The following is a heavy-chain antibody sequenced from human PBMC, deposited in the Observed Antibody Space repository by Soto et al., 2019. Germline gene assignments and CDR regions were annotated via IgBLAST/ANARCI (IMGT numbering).Heavy chain of an antibody. D-gene: IGHD6-13*01. CDR2: IIPIFGTA. Sequence: QVQLVQSGAEVKKPGSSLKVSCKASGGTFSSYAISWVRQAPGQGLEWMGGIIPIFGTANYAQKFQGRVTITADESTSTAYMELSSLRSEDTAVYYCARSGGGYSSSWYVLDYWGQGTLVTVSS. V-gene: IGHV1-69*01. CDR1: GGTFSSYA. J-gene: IGHJ4*02. CDR3: ARSGGGYSSSWYVLDY.